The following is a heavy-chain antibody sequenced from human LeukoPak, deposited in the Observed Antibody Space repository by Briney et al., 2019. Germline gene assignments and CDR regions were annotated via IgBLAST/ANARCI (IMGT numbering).Heavy chain of an antibody. CDR2: IYYSGST. V-gene: IGHV4-30-4*01. Sequence: SETLSLTCTVSGGSISSGDYYWSWIRQPPGKGLDWIGYIYYSGSTFYNPALKSRIIMSVDTSTNQFSLKLSSVTAADTAVYYCARSPVGTTFFGYWGQGTLVTVSS. CDR1: GGSISSGDYY. CDR3: ARSPVGTTFFGY. J-gene: IGHJ4*02. D-gene: IGHD1-26*01.